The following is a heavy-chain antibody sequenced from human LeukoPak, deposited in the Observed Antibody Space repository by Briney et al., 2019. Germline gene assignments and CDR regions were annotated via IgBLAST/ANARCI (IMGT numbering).Heavy chain of an antibody. V-gene: IGHV3-23*01. CDR3: AKGLISSATYFSYFDY. CDR2: ISAGGDLT. D-gene: IGHD1-26*01. Sequence: QPGGSLRLSCAASGFIVSSNYMSWVRQAPGKGLEWVSAISAGGDLTNYADSVKGRFTISRDSSKNMLYVQMNSLRAEDTAVYYCAKGLISSATYFSYFDYWGQGTLVTVSS. CDR1: GFIVSSNY. J-gene: IGHJ4*02.